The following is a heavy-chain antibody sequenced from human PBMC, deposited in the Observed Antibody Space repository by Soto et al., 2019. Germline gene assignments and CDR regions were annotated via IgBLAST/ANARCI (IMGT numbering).Heavy chain of an antibody. Sequence: QVQLVQSGAEVKKPGASVTVSCKASGYTFTNYGFSWVRQAPGQGLEWMGWISGYNGNTKYGEKFQNRVTMTSDTSTNTAHMELRSLRSDDTAVSYCAREGQAPYYYYGMDVWGQGTAVTVSS. CDR1: GYTFTNYG. CDR2: ISGYNGNT. CDR3: AREGQAPYYYYGMDV. V-gene: IGHV1-18*01. J-gene: IGHJ6*02.